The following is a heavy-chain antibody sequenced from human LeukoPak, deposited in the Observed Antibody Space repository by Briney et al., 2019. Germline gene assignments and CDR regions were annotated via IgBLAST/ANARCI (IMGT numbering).Heavy chain of an antibody. CDR2: IYYSGST. CDR1: GGSISSYY. D-gene: IGHD3-22*01. Sequence: SETLSLTCTVSGGSISSYYWSWIRQPPGKGLEWIGYIYYSGSTNYNPSLKSRVTISVDTSKNQFSLKLSSVTAADTAVYYCARVADTMIVVGAYAFDIWGQGTMVTVSS. V-gene: IGHV4-59*01. J-gene: IGHJ3*02. CDR3: ARVADTMIVVGAYAFDI.